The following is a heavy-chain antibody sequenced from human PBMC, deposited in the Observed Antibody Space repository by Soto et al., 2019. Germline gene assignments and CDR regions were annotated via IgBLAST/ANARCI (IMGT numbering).Heavy chain of an antibody. Sequence: PSETLSLTCTVSGGSISSYYWSWIRQPPGKGLEWIGYIYYSGSTNYNPSLKSRVTISVDTSKNQFSLKLSSVTAADTAVYYCANSRYSYGVKHDYWGQRTLVTVSS. J-gene: IGHJ4*02. V-gene: IGHV4-59*12. CDR2: IYYSGST. CDR3: ANSRYSYGVKHDY. CDR1: GGSISSYY. D-gene: IGHD5-18*01.